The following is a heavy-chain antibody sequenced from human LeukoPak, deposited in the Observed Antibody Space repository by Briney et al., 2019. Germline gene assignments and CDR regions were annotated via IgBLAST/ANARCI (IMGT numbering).Heavy chain of an antibody. J-gene: IGHJ5*01. CDR1: GGSIISSSYY. CDR3: ARHSQYTTSWFDS. CDR2: IYYSGST. D-gene: IGHD6-13*01. V-gene: IGHV4-39*01. Sequence: PSETLSLTCTVSGGSIISSSYYWGWIRQPPGKGLEWIGSIYYSGSTHYNPSLKSRVTISVDTSKNQFSPRLSSVTAADTAVYFCARHSQYTTSWFDSWGQGTLVTVSS.